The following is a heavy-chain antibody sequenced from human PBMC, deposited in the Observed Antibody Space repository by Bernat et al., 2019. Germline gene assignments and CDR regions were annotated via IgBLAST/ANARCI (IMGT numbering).Heavy chain of an antibody. J-gene: IGHJ4*02. CDR1: GYSFTSYW. CDR3: ARLNRVWSAHYSRPPYYFDY. CDR2: IYPGDSDI. D-gene: IGHD3-3*01. V-gene: IGHV5-51*01. Sequence: EVQLVQSGAAVKKPGESLKISCKGSGYSFTSYWIGWVRQMPGKGLEWMGIIYPGDSDIRYRPSFQGPVTISADKPISTAYLQWGSLKASDTAMYYCARLNRVWSAHYSRPPYYFDYWGQGTLVTVFS.